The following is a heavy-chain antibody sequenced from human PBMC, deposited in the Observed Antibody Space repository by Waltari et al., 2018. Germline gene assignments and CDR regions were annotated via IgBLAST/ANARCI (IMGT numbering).Heavy chain of an antibody. CDR3: ARGRYYDSSGYFFDY. CDR2: INPNSGGT. D-gene: IGHD3-22*01. V-gene: IGHV1-2*02. Sequence: QVQLVQSGAAVKKPGASVKVSCKASGYTFTGYYMHWVRQAPGQGLEWMGWINPNSGGTNYAQKFQGRVTMTRDTSISTAYMELSRLRSDDTAVYYCARGRYYDSSGYFFDYWGQGTLVTVSS. J-gene: IGHJ4*02. CDR1: GYTFTGYY.